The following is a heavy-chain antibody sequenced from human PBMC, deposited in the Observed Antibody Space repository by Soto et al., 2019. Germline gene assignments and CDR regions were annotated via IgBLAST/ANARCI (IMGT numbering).Heavy chain of an antibody. CDR2: LYNDERT. V-gene: IGHV4-4*07. J-gene: IGHJ4*02. Sequence: PSETLSLTCTVSGGSVSTHYWSWIRQPAGKGLEWLGRLYNDERTNYNPSLKSRVTMSMDTSKNQFSLELTSVTAADSAVYFCAREPLAHSYFDLWGQGTLVTVSS. CDR3: AREPLAHSYFDL. CDR1: GGSVSTHY.